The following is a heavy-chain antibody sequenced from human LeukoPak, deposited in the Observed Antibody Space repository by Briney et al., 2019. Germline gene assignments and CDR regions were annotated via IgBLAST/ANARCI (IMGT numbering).Heavy chain of an antibody. CDR1: GFTLSSYA. CDR3: ARGARGPDY. Sequence: GGSLRLSCAASGFTLSSYAMSWVRQGPGKGLEWVSAISVSGNTYHADSVKGRFTISRDSSKNTLYLQMDSLRVEDMGVYYCARGARGPDYWGQGTLVTVSS. J-gene: IGHJ4*02. CDR2: ISVSGNT. V-gene: IGHV3-23*01.